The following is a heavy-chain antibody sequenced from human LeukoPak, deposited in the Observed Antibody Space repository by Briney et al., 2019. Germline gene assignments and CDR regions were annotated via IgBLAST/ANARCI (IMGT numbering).Heavy chain of an antibody. CDR3: ARAWDDFWSGYFSTYNWFDP. CDR2: INPNSGGT. Sequence: ASVKVSCKASGYTFTAYYMHWVRQAPGQGLEWMGWINPNSGGTNYAQKFQGRVTMTRDTSISTAYMELSRLRSDDTAVYYCARAWDDFWSGYFSTYNWFDPWGQGTLVTVSS. CDR1: GYTFTAYY. V-gene: IGHV1-2*02. J-gene: IGHJ5*02. D-gene: IGHD3-3*01.